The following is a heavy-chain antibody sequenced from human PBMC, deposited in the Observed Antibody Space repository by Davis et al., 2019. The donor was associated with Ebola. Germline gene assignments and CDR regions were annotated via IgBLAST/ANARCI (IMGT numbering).Heavy chain of an antibody. J-gene: IGHJ4*02. Sequence: SETLSLTCPVCGGSISSSSYYWGWLRHPPGKGLEWIGSIFYTGTTYFNPSLGSRVAVSVDTSKNQFSLRLNSVTAADTAVYYCAIQILGTTRVFDYWGRGTLVTVSS. CDR2: IFYTGTT. CDR3: AIQILGTTRVFDY. D-gene: IGHD1/OR15-1a*01. V-gene: IGHV4-39*01. CDR1: GGSISSSSYY.